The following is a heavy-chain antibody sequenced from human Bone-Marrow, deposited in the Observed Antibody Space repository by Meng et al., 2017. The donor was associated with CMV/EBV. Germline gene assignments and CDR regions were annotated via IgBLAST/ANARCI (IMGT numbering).Heavy chain of an antibody. CDR2: MNPNSGNT. CDR3: ARESGVVVPAARGQDYYYGMDV. CDR1: GYTFTGYY. V-gene: IGHV1-8*02. Sequence: ASVKVSCKASGYTFTGYYMHWVRQATGQGLEWMGWMNPNSGNTGYAQKFQGRVTMTRNTSISTAYMELSSLRSEDTAVYYCARESGVVVPAARGQDYYYGMDVWGQGTTVTVSS. D-gene: IGHD2-2*01. J-gene: IGHJ6*02.